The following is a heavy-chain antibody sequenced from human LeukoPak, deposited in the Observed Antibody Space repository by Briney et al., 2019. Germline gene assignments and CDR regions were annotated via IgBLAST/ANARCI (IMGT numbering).Heavy chain of an antibody. CDR3: ARGDFCSKSNCYLRPMDV. CDR2: IYYSGST. D-gene: IGHD3-3*01. CDR1: GGSLSDYY. Sequence: SETLSLTCTVSGGSLSDYYWNWIRQPPGKGLEWIGYIYYSGSTTYNTSLKSRVTMSVDTAKNQFSLKLRSVTAADTAVYFCARGDFCSKSNCYLRPMDVWGKGTTVTVSS. V-gene: IGHV4-59*01. J-gene: IGHJ6*03.